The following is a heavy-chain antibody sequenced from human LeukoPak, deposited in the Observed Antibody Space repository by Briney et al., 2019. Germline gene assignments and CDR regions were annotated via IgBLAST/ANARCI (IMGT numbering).Heavy chain of an antibody. CDR3: ARDLPGTGGGAFDI. CDR1: GGSISSSSYY. J-gene: IGHJ3*02. V-gene: IGHV4-61*01. D-gene: IGHD3-16*01. Sequence: SETLSLTCTVSGGSISSSSYYWSWIRQPPGKGLEWIGYIYYSGSTNYNPSLKSRVTISVDTSKNQFSLKLSSVTAADTAVYYCARDLPGTGGGAFDIWGQGTMVTVSS. CDR2: IYYSGST.